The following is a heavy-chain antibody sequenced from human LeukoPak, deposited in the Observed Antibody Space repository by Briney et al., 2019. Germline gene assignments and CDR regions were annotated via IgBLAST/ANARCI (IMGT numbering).Heavy chain of an antibody. CDR2: ISSSGSTI. V-gene: IGHV3-48*03. J-gene: IGHJ4*02. D-gene: IGHD1-26*01. CDR1: GFTFSSYE. CDR3: ARLMYSGSPFDY. Sequence: PGGSLRLSCAASGFTFSSYEMNWVRQAPGKGLEWVSYISSSGSTIYYADSVKGRFTISRDNAKNSLYLQMNSLRAEDTAVYYCARLMYSGSPFDYWGQGTLVTVSS.